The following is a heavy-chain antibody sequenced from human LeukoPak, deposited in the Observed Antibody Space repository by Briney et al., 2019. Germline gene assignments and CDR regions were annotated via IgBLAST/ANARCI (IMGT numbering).Heavy chain of an antibody. Sequence: PGGTLRLSCAASGFTFSHYGMNWVRHTPGKGLEWVSSISSSSSYIYYADSVKGRFTISRDNAKNSLYLQMNSLRAEDTAVYYCAKAGYYDSSASDYWGQGTLVTVSS. V-gene: IGHV3-21*01. CDR1: GFTFSHYG. CDR2: ISSSSSYI. J-gene: IGHJ4*02. CDR3: AKAGYYDSSASDY. D-gene: IGHD3-22*01.